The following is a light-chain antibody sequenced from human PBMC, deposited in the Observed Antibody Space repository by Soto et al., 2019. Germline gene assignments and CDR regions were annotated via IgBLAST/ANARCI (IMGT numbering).Light chain of an antibody. CDR3: QQRSNFALT. Sequence: EIVLTQSPATLSLSPGERATLSCRASQSVSSYLAWYQQKPCQAPRLLIYDASNRATGIPARFSGSGSGTDFTLTISSLEPEDFAVYYCQQRSNFALTFGGGTKVEIK. V-gene: IGKV3-11*01. CDR1: QSVSSY. CDR2: DAS. J-gene: IGKJ4*01.